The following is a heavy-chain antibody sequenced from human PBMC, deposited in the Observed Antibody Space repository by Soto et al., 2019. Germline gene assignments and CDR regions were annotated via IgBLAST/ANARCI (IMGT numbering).Heavy chain of an antibody. V-gene: IGHV4-59*01. CDR3: ARDLPSYCGGDCLGWFDP. CDR1: GGSISSYY. J-gene: IGHJ5*02. Sequence: SETLSLTCTVSGGSISSYYWSWIRQPPGKGLEWIGYIYYSGSTNYNPSLKSRVTISVDTSKNQFSLKLSSVTAADTAVYYCARDLPSYCGGDCLGWFDPWGQGTLVTVS. D-gene: IGHD2-21*02. CDR2: IYYSGST.